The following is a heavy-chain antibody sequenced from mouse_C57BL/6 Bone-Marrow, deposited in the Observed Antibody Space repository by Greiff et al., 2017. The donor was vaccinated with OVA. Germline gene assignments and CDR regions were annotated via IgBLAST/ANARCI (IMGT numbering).Heavy chain of an antibody. J-gene: IGHJ4*01. CDR3: ARDYYGISYYAMDY. D-gene: IGHD1-1*01. CDR2: IYPRDGST. V-gene: IGHV1-85*01. CDR1: GYTFTSYD. Sequence: VKLVESGPELVKPGASVKLSCKASGYTFTSYDINWVKQRPGQGLEWIGWIYPRDGSTKYNEKFKGKATLTVDTSSSTAYMELHSLTSEDSAVYFCARDYYGISYYAMDYWGQGTSVTVSS.